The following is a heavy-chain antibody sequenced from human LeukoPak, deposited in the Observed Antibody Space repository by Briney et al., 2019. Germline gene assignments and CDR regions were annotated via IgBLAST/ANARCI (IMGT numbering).Heavy chain of an antibody. J-gene: IGHJ3*02. CDR2: IYSGGST. Sequence: PGGSLRLSCAASGFTVSSNYMSWVRQAPGKGLEWVSVIYSGGSTYYADSVKGRFTISRDNSKNTLYLQMNSLRAEDTAVYYCAREWFGELLDAFDIWGQGTTVTVPS. CDR1: GFTVSSNY. D-gene: IGHD3-10*01. V-gene: IGHV3-53*01. CDR3: AREWFGELLDAFDI.